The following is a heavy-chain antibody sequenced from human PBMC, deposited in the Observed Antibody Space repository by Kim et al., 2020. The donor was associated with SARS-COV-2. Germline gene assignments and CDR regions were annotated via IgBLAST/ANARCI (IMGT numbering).Heavy chain of an antibody. CDR2: INTNTGDP. J-gene: IGHJ4*02. CDR1: GYTFTNYA. CDR3: ARDWAQGDRDGNC. D-gene: IGHD3-16*01. V-gene: IGHV7-4-1*02. Sequence: ASVKVSCKASGYTFTNYAINWVRQAPGQGLEWMGWINTNTGDPMYAQGFTGRFVFSLDTSVSTAYLQISSLKADDTAVYYCARDWAQGDRDGNCWGQGTLVTVSS.